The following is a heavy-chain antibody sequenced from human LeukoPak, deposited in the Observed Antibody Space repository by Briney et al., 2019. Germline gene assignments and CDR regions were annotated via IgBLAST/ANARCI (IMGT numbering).Heavy chain of an antibody. CDR2: IKEDGSKV. CDR3: ARVGNLVDP. Sequence: GRSRRLSCAASGFMFSSFWMSWVRQAPGKGLEWVAHIKEDGSKVSYVDSVKGRSTISRDNAKNSVYLQTNSLRGEDTAVYFCARVGNLVDPWGQGSLVTVS. J-gene: IGHJ5*02. CDR1: GFMFSSFW. V-gene: IGHV3-7*04.